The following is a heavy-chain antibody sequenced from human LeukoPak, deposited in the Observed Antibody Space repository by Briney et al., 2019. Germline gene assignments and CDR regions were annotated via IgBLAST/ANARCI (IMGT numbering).Heavy chain of an antibody. Sequence: SVKVSCTASAGTFSSYAISWVRQAPGQGLEWMGGIIPIFGTANYAQKFQGRVTITADKSTSTAYMELSSLRSEDTAVYYCARRAKLGGGSSFDYWGQGTLVTVSS. V-gene: IGHV1-69*06. D-gene: IGHD2-15*01. CDR1: AGTFSSYA. CDR2: IIPIFGTA. J-gene: IGHJ4*02. CDR3: ARRAKLGGGSSFDY.